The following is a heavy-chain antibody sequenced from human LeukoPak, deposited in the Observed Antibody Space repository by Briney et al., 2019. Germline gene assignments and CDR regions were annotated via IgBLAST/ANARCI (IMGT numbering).Heavy chain of an antibody. V-gene: IGHV1-69*01. CDR1: GGTFSNYA. J-gene: IGHJ6*02. CDR3: ARDRRVQWELLYYYGMDV. CDR2: IIPFFGTA. D-gene: IGHD1-26*01. Sequence: SVKVSCKASGGTFSNYAISWVRQAPGQGLEWMGGIIPFFGTANYAQKFQGRVTITADESTSTAYMELSSLRSEDTAVYYCARDRRVQWELLYYYGMDVWGQGTTVTVSS.